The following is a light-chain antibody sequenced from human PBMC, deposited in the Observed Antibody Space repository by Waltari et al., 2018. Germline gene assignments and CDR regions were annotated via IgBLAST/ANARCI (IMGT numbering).Light chain of an antibody. V-gene: IGKV3-20*01. J-gene: IGKJ1*01. CDR2: AAS. Sequence: EIVLTQTPGTLSLSPGERATLFCRATQSIINTYLAWYQQKPGQAPRLRIYAASSRATGIPDRFSGSGSGTDFTRTISRLEPEDFAVYYCQQYGTSPRTFGQGTRVEI. CDR1: QSIINTY. CDR3: QQYGTSPRT.